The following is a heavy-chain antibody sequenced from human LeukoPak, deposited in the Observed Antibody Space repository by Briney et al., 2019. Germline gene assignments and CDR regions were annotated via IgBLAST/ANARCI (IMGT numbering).Heavy chain of an antibody. CDR1: GFSFSTYS. Sequence: GGSLRLSCAASGFSFSTYSMNWVRQAPGKGLEWVAVISYDGSNKYYADSVKGRFTISRDNSKNTLYLQMNSLRAEDTAVYYCAKDFREVDPHLNWGATTYMDVWGKGTTVTVSS. J-gene: IGHJ6*03. CDR3: AKDFREVDPHLNWGATTYMDV. CDR2: ISYDGSNK. V-gene: IGHV3-30*18. D-gene: IGHD7-27*01.